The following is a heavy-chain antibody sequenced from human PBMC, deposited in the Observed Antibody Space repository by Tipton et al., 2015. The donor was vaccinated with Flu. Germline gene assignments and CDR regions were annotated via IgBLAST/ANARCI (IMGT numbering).Heavy chain of an antibody. CDR3: ARGDSGWYDPRYYYGMDA. CDR2: IYYSGST. V-gene: IGHV4-59*01. D-gene: IGHD6-19*01. Sequence: TLSLTCTVSGGSISSYYWSWIRQPPGKGLEWIGYIYYSGSTNYNPSLKSRVTISVDTSKNQFSLKLSSVTAADTAVYYCARGDSGWYDPRYYYGMDAWGQGTTVTVSS. J-gene: IGHJ6*02. CDR1: GGSISSYY.